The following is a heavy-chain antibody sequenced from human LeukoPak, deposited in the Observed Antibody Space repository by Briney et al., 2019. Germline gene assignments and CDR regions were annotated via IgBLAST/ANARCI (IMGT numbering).Heavy chain of an antibody. CDR3: ARQSDIVVVPAAYDGMDV. V-gene: IGHV4-61*08. Sequence: SETLSLTCTVSGGSISSGGYYWSWIPQPPGKGLEWIGYIYYSGSTNYNPSLKSRVTISVDTSKNQFSLKLSSVTAADTAVYYCARQSDIVVVPAAYDGMDVWGQGTTVTASS. CDR2: IYYSGST. D-gene: IGHD2-2*01. J-gene: IGHJ6*02. CDR1: GGSISSGGYY.